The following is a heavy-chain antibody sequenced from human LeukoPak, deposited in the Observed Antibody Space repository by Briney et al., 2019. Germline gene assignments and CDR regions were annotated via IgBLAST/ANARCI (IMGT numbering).Heavy chain of an antibody. V-gene: IGHV1-69*13. CDR2: IPPIFGTA. D-gene: IGHD4-23*01. Sequence: ASVKVSCKASGGTFSSYDISWVRQAPGQGLEWMGGIPPIFGTAKYAQKFQGRVTITAVESMSTAYMELSSLRSEDTAIYYCARGWLAETTVVTPYNYWGQGTLVTVSS. CDR1: GGTFSSYD. CDR3: ARGWLAETTVVTPYNY. J-gene: IGHJ4*02.